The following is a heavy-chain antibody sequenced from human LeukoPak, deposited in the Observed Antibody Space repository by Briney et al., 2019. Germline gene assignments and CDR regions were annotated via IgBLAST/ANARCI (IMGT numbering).Heavy chain of an antibody. CDR1: GGSFSGYY. V-gene: IGHV4-34*01. D-gene: IGHD6-6*01. J-gene: IGHJ4*02. CDR3: ARAPIAAPHFDY. Sequence: TSETLSLTCAVYGGSFSGYYWSWIRQPPGKGLEWIGEINHSGGTNYNPSLKSRVTISVDTSKNQFSLKLSSVTAADTAVYYCARAPIAAPHFDYWGQGTLVTVSS. CDR2: INHSGGT.